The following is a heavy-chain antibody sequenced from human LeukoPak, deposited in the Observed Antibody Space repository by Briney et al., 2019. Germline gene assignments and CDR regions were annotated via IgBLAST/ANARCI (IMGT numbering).Heavy chain of an antibody. V-gene: IGHV4-59*01. J-gene: IGHJ4*02. D-gene: IGHD6-19*01. CDR3: ARSLIAVAADFDY. CDR2: IYYSGST. Sequence: SETLSLTCTVSGGSISSYYWSWIRQPPGKGLEWIGYIYYSGSTNYNPSLKSRVTISVDTSKNQFSLKLSSVTAADTAVYYCARSLIAVAADFDYWGQGTLVTVSS. CDR1: GGSISSYY.